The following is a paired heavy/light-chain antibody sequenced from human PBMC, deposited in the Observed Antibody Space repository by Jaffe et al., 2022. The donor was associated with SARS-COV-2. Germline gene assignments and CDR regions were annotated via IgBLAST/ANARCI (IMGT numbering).Light chain of an antibody. CDR3: QQYNSYPLT. V-gene: IGKV1-16*02. CDR2: AAS. CDR1: QAISNY. Sequence: DIQMTQSPSSLSASVGDRVTITCRASQAISNYLAWFQQKPGKAPKSLIYAASNLQSGVPSKFSGSGSGTDFTLTISSLQPEDFATYYCQQYNSYPLTFGGGTKVEIK. J-gene: IGKJ4*01.
Heavy chain of an antibody. Sequence: EVQLVESGGGLVKPGVSLRLSCAASGFTFSSYKMNWVRQAPGKGLEWVSSISSSTTYIYYADSVKGRFTISRDNAKNSLYLQMNSLRAEDTAVYYCVRDLYYDLQASYYFDYWGQGTLVTVSS. V-gene: IGHV3-21*01. CDR2: ISSSTTYI. J-gene: IGHJ4*02. D-gene: IGHD3-22*01. CDR1: GFTFSSYK. CDR3: VRDLYYDLQASYYFDY.